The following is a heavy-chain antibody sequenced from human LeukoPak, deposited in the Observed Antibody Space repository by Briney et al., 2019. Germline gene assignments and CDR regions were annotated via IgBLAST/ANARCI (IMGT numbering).Heavy chain of an antibody. D-gene: IGHD3-10*01. CDR1: GFTFSSYS. Sequence: GRSLRLSCAASGFTFSSYSMHWVRQAPGKGLEWVAVISYDGEKRFYADSVKGRFTISRDNSKNTVDLQMNSLRAEDMAVYYCARDWGYDSGTYCVYWGQGTLVTVSS. J-gene: IGHJ4*02. CDR3: ARDWGYDSGTYCVY. CDR2: ISYDGEKR. V-gene: IGHV3-30*04.